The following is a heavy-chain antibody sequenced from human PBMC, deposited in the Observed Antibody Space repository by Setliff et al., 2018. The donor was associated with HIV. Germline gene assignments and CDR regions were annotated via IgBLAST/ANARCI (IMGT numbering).Heavy chain of an antibody. CDR2: IYKSGST. CDR1: GGSISTYH. V-gene: IGHV4-59*08. CDR3: ARLSDTAMASFDS. Sequence: SETLSLTCSVSGGSISTYHWSWIRQPPGKGLEWIGYIYKSGSTNYSPSLKSRVTISPGTSKNQFSLKLMSVTAADTAVYYCARLSDTAMASFDSWGQGILVTVSS. D-gene: IGHD5-18*01. J-gene: IGHJ4*02.